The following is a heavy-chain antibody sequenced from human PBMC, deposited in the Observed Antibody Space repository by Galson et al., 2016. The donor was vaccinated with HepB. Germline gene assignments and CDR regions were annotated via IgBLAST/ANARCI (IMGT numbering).Heavy chain of an antibody. CDR1: GVSISGSDW. J-gene: IGHJ4*02. CDR3: ARQYWGGPSDY. V-gene: IGHV4-4*02. D-gene: IGHD2/OR15-2a*01. Sequence: SETLSLTCAVSGVSISGSDWWSWVRQPPGQGLEWIGQIFHTGRVNYTPSLASRVTISIDTSNNHFSLRLTSVTAADTALYYCARQYWGGPSDYWGQGTLVIVSS. CDR2: IFHTGRV.